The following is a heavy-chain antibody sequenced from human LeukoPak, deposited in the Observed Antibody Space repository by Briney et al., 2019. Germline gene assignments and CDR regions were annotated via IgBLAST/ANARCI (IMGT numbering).Heavy chain of an antibody. Sequence: SETLSLTCTVSGGSISSYYWSWIRQPPGKGLEWIGYIYYSGSTNYNPSLKGRVTISVDTSKNQFSLKLSSVTAADTAVYYCARHSALKPHYSVDYWGQGTLVTVSS. CDR1: GGSISSYY. CDR2: IYYSGST. J-gene: IGHJ4*02. CDR3: ARHSALKPHYSVDY. V-gene: IGHV4-59*08. D-gene: IGHD2-15*01.